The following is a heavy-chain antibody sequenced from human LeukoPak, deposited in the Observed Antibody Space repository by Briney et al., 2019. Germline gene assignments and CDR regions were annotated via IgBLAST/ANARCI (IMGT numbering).Heavy chain of an antibody. V-gene: IGHV1-2*02. CDR1: GYTFTGYY. J-gene: IGHJ5*02. CDR3: ARDPHNNWNYWDNWFDP. CDR2: INPNSGGT. D-gene: IGHD1-7*01. Sequence: ASVKVSCKASGYTFTGYYMHWVRQAPGQGLEWMGWINPNSGGTNYAQKFQGRVTMTRDTSISTAYMELSRLRSDDTAVYYCARDPHNNWNYWDNWFDPWGQGTLDTVSS.